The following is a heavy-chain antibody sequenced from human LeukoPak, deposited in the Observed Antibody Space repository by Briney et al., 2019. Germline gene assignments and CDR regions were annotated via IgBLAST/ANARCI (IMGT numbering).Heavy chain of an antibody. CDR2: INPNSGGT. CDR1: GYTFTGYY. D-gene: IGHD6-6*01. Sequence: GASVKVSCKASGYTFTGYYMHWVRQAPGQGLEWMGWINPNSGGTNYAQKFQGRVTMTRDTSISTAYMELSRLRSDDTAVCYCARGPGRSSSYYYYYMDVWGKGTTVTVSS. V-gene: IGHV1-2*02. J-gene: IGHJ6*03. CDR3: ARGPGRSSSYYYYYMDV.